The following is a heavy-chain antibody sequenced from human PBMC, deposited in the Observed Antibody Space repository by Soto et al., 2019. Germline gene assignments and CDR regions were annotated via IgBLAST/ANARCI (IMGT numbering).Heavy chain of an antibody. D-gene: IGHD6-13*01. CDR3: ARISIAAAGQPFDY. V-gene: IGHV1-2*02. CDR2: INPNSGGT. J-gene: IGHJ4*02. Sequence: GASVKVSCKVSGYTLIELAIHWVRQAPGQGLEWMGWINPNSGGTNYAQKFQGRVTMTRDTSISTAYMELSRLRSDDTAVYYCARISIAAAGQPFDYWGQGTLVTVSS. CDR1: GYTLIELA.